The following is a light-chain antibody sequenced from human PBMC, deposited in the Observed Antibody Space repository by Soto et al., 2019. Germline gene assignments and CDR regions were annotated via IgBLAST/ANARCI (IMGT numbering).Light chain of an antibody. CDR2: DVN. Sequence: QSVLTQPASVSGPPGQSIAISCTGTSSDVGSDYNYVSWYQQHPGKAPKLMVYDVNTRPSGVSNRFSGSKSGTTASLTISGLQAEDEADYYCCSYTTSSTYVFGTGTKVTVL. V-gene: IGLV2-14*03. J-gene: IGLJ1*01. CDR1: SSDVGSDYNY. CDR3: CSYTTSSTYV.